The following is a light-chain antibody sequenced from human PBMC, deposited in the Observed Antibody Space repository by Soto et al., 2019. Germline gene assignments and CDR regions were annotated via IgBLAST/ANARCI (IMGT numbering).Light chain of an antibody. CDR2: DAS. CDR3: QQRSNWPGT. Sequence: IVLTQSPSTLSLSPGERATLSCRASQSVSSYLAWYQQKPGQAPRLLIYDASNRATGIPARFSGSGSGTEFTLPISSLEPEDFAVYYCQQRSNWPGTFGQGTKVDIK. V-gene: IGKV3-11*01. J-gene: IGKJ1*01. CDR1: QSVSSY.